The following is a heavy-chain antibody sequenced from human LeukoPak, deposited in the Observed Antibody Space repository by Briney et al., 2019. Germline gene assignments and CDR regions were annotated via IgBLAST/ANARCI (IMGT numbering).Heavy chain of an antibody. CDR3: AKSAAATTFLDY. D-gene: IGHD2-15*01. J-gene: IGHJ4*02. V-gene: IGHV3-23*01. CDR2: ISGSGGST. CDR1: GFTVSSNY. Sequence: PGGSLRLSCAASGFTVSSNYMSWVRQAPGKGLEWVSVISGSGGSTYYADSVKGRFTISRDNSKNTLYLQMHSLRAEDTAVYYCAKSAAATTFLDYWGQGTLVTVSS.